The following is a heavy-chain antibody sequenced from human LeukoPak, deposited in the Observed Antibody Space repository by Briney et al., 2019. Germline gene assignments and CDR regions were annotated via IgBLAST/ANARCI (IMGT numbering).Heavy chain of an antibody. V-gene: IGHV3-20*04. D-gene: IGHD5-18*01. J-gene: IGHJ6*03. CDR2: INWNGGST. CDR1: GFTFDDYG. Sequence: GGSLRLSCAASGFTFDDYGMSWVRQAPGKGLEWVSGINWNGGSTGYADSVKGRFTISRDNAENSLYLQMNSLRAEDTALYYCARGMVTYYYYYMDVWGKGTTVTVSS. CDR3: ARGMVTYYYYYMDV.